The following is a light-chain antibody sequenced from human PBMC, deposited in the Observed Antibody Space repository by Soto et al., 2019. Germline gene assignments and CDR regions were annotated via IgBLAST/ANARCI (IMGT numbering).Light chain of an antibody. CDR2: GAS. Sequence: TQSPATLSVSPVSGATLSCRASQSLTTHLAWYQQHLCQAPRVLIYGASIRATGISDRFSGSGSGTDFTLTISRREPEDFAVYYCQHYGASPLTFGQGTKVDI. CDR1: QSLTTH. CDR3: QHYGASPLT. V-gene: IGKV3-20*01. J-gene: IGKJ1*01.